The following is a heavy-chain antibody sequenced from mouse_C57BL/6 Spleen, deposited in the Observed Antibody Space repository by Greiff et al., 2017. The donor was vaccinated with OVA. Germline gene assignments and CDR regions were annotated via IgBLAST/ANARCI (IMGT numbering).Heavy chain of an antibody. CDR2: INPDSSTI. CDR1: GIAFSRYW. Sequence: EVKLVESGGGLVQPGGSLKLSCAASGIAFSRYWMSWVRRAPGKGLEWIGEINPDSSTINYAPSLKDKFIISRDNAKNTLYLQMSKVRSEDTALYYCARWNWDFYAMDYWGQGTSVTVSS. J-gene: IGHJ4*01. V-gene: IGHV4-1*01. D-gene: IGHD4-1*01. CDR3: ARWNWDFYAMDY.